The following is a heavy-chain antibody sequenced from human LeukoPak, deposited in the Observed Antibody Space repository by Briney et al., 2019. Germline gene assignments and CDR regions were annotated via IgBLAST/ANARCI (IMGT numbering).Heavy chain of an antibody. Sequence: PSETLSLTCTVSGGSISSSSYYWGWIRQPPGKGLEWIGSIYYSGSTYYNPSLKSRVTISVDTSKNQFSLKLSSVTAADTAVYYCASSYYYGSGSSPYWGQGTLVTVSS. CDR3: ASSYYYGSGSSPY. CDR1: GGSISSSSYY. D-gene: IGHD3-10*01. J-gene: IGHJ4*02. CDR2: IYYSGST. V-gene: IGHV4-39*07.